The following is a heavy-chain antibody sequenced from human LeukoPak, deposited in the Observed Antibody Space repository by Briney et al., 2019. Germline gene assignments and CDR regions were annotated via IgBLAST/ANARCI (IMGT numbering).Heavy chain of an antibody. V-gene: IGHV3-74*01. CDR3: ATRYSSSSGFDY. D-gene: IGHD6-6*01. CDR2: INNDGSST. CDR1: GGSISSSSYY. J-gene: IGHJ4*02. Sequence: ETLSLTCTVSGGSISSSSYYWGWVRQAPGKGLVWVSRINNDGSSTSYADSVKGRFTISRDNAKNTLYLQMNSLRAEDTAVYYCATRYSSSSGFDYWGQGTLVTVSS.